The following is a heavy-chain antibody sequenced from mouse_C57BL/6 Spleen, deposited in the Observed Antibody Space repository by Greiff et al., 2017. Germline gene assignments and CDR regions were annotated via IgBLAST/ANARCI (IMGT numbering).Heavy chain of an antibody. Sequence: QVQLQQPGAELVKPGASVKLSCKASGYTFTSYWMHWVKQRPGQGLEWIGMIHPNSGSTNNTEKFKSKATLTVDNASSTAYMQLSSLTSEDAAVYYCARSGAYCYGSSSWFAYWGQGTLVTVSA. CDR2: IHPNSGST. CDR3: ARSGAYCYGSSSWFAY. D-gene: IGHD1-1*01. V-gene: IGHV1-64*01. CDR1: GYTFTSYW. J-gene: IGHJ3*01.